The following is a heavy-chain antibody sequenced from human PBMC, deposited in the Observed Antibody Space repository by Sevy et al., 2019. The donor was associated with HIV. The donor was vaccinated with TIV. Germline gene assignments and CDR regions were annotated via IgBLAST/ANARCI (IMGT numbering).Heavy chain of an antibody. D-gene: IGHD2-15*01. Sequence: GGSLRLSCAASGFTFSSYAMNWVRQAPGKGLEWVSSINAISSNIYYADSVKGRFTISRDNAENSLYLQMNSVRAEDTAVYYCARDLFSGSNAVYGYRGQGTLVTVSS. V-gene: IGHV3-21*01. CDR3: ARDLFSGSNAVYGY. CDR2: INAISSNI. CDR1: GFTFSSYA. J-gene: IGHJ4*02.